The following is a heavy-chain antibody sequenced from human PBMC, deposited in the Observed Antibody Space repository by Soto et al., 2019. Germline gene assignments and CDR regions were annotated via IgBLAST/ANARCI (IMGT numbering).Heavy chain of an antibody. CDR3: AHLVVAGLTYYFDY. Sequence: QITLKESGPTLVKPTQTLTLTCTFSGFSLSTSAVGVGWIRQPPGKALEWLAFIYWDDDKRYSPSLKSSLTIXXXTXXTTVVLAMTNMDPVDTATYYCAHLVVAGLTYYFDYWGQGTLVTVSS. CDR2: IYWDDDK. D-gene: IGHD2-8*02. J-gene: IGHJ4*02. V-gene: IGHV2-5*02. CDR1: GFSLSTSAVG.